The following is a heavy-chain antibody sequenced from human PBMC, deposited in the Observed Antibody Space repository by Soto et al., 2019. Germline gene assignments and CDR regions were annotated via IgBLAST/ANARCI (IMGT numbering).Heavy chain of an antibody. D-gene: IGHD5-18*01. Sequence: EVQLVESGGGLVKPGGSLRLSCAASGFTFSSYSMNWVRQAPGKGLEWVSSISSSSSYIYYADSVKGRFTISRDNAQNSLYLQMNSLRAEDTAGYYCARDQPGYSYGYGLGYWGQGTLVTVSS. J-gene: IGHJ4*02. CDR2: ISSSSSYI. V-gene: IGHV3-21*01. CDR1: GFTFSSYS. CDR3: ARDQPGYSYGYGLGY.